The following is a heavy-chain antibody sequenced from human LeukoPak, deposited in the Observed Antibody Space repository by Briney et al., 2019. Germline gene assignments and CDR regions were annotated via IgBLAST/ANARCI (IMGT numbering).Heavy chain of an antibody. J-gene: IGHJ5*02. CDR2: IIPILGIA. CDR1: GGTFSSYA. CDR3: ARDMNWFDP. V-gene: IGHV1-69*04. Sequence: SVKVSCRASGGTFSSYAISWVRQAPGQGLEWMGRIIPILGIANYAQKFQGRVTITADKSTSTAYMELSSLRSEDTAVYYCARDMNWFDPWGQGTLVTVSS.